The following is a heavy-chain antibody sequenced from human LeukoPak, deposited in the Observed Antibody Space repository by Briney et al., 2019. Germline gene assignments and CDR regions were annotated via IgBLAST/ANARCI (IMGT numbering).Heavy chain of an antibody. CDR3: ARDYGTTVVAWGAFAV. D-gene: IGHD4-23*01. Sequence: PGGSLRLSCAASGFTFSHYGMHWVRQAPGKGLEWVAIIWYDGSNAYYADSVKGRFTISRDNSKNTVYLQMDSLRGEDTAVYFCARDYGTTVVAWGAFAVWGQGTMVTVSS. J-gene: IGHJ3*01. V-gene: IGHV3-33*01. CDR2: IWYDGSNA. CDR1: GFTFSHYG.